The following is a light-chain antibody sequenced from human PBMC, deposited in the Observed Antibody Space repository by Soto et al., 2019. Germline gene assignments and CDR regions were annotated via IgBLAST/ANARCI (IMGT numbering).Light chain of an antibody. J-gene: IGKJ1*01. CDR3: MQALQTPWT. CDR2: LGS. V-gene: IGKV2-28*01. Sequence: DIVMTQSPLSLTVTPGEPASISCRSSQSLLHSNGYYYLDWYLQKPGQSPQVLIYLGSHRASGVPDRFSGSGSGTDFTLKISRVEAEDVGVYYCMQALQTPWTFGQGTKVDIK. CDR1: QSLLHSNGYYY.